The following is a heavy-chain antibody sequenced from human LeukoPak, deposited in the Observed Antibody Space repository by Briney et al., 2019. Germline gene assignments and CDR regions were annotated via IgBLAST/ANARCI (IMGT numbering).Heavy chain of an antibody. V-gene: IGHV1-2*02. D-gene: IGHD3-16*01. CDR2: INPNSGDT. Sequence: ASVKVSCKASGYTFTGYYMHGVRQAPGQGLEWMGWINPNSGDTKYAQKFQGRVTMTRDTSISTAYMELSRLRSDDTAVYYCATQRGSYLWGTDFDYWGQGTLVTVSS. CDR1: GYTFTGYY. J-gene: IGHJ4*02. CDR3: ATQRGSYLWGTDFDY.